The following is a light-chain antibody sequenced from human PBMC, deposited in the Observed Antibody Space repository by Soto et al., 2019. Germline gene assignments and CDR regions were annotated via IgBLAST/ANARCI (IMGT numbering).Light chain of an antibody. V-gene: IGKV1-5*03. CDR3: QQYYTDSIT. J-gene: IGKJ5*01. CDR1: QSISHW. CDR2: EAS. Sequence: DIQMTQSPSTLSASIGDRITITCRASQSISHWLAWHQQKPGKAPEHQIYEASNLKSGVPSRFSGSGSATELRLTISRLQPDDFATYPCQQYYTDSITFGPGTRLEIK.